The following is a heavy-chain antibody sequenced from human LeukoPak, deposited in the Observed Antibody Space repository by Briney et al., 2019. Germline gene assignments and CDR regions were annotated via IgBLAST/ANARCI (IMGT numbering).Heavy chain of an antibody. J-gene: IGHJ4*02. CDR1: GFTFSSYA. Sequence: GGSLRLSCAASGFTFSSYAMSWVRQAPGKGLEWVSAIRGSGGSTYFADSVKGRFTISRDNSKNTLYLQMNSLRAEDTAVYYCAKFISYYDSSGSYLGYYFDYWGQGTLVTVSS. V-gene: IGHV3-23*01. CDR3: AKFISYYDSSGSYLGYYFDY. CDR2: IRGSGGST. D-gene: IGHD3-22*01.